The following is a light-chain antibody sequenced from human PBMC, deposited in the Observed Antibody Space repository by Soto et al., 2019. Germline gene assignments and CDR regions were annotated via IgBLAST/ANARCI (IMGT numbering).Light chain of an antibody. V-gene: IGKV3-11*01. CDR3: QQPAKT. CDR1: QSVSSY. CDR2: DAS. J-gene: IGKJ1*01. Sequence: EIVLTQSPATLSLSPGERATLSCRASQSVSSYLAWYQQKPGQAPRLLIYDASNRATGIPARFSGSGSGTDFTLTISSLEPEDFAVYYCQQPAKTFGQGTK.